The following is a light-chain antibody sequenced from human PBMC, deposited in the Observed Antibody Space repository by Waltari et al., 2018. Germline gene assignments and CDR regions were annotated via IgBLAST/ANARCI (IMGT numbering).Light chain of an antibody. CDR1: SSDVGGYNH. CDR3: WSYAGSNSWV. Sequence: QSALTQPRSVSGSPGQAVTISCTGTSSDVGGYNHVSWYQQHPGKVPKLMFYDVNKRSSGVPDSFSGSKSGNTASLTISGLQLEDEADYYCWSYAGSNSWVFGGGTQLTVL. CDR2: DVN. J-gene: IGLJ2*01. V-gene: IGLV2-11*01.